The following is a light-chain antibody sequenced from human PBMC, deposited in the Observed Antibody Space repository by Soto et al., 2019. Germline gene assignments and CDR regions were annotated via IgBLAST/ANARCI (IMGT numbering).Light chain of an antibody. Sequence: EIVMTQSPATLSVSPGERATLYFSASQSVSSNLAWYQQKPGQAPRLLIYGASTRATGIPARFSGSGSGTEFTLTISSLQSEDFAVYYCQQYNDWPPYTCGQGTKVDIK. CDR3: QQYNDWPPYT. J-gene: IGKJ2*01. CDR1: QSVSSN. V-gene: IGKV3-15*01. CDR2: GAS.